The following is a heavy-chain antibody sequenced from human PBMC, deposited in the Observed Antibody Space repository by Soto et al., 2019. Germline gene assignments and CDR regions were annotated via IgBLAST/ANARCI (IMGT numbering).Heavy chain of an antibody. V-gene: IGHV4-31*03. Sequence: TLSLTCTVSGGSISSGGYYWSWIRQHPGKGLEWIGYIYYSGSTYYNPSLKSRVTISVDTSKNQFSLKLSSVTAADTAVYYCARARGNSVHYYFDYWGQGTLVTVSS. J-gene: IGHJ4*02. CDR1: GGSISSGGYY. D-gene: IGHD2-21*02. CDR3: ARARGNSVHYYFDY. CDR2: IYYSGST.